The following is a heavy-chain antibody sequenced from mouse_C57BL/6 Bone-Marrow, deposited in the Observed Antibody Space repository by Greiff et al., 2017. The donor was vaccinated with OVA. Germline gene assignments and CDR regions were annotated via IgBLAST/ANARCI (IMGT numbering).Heavy chain of an antibody. CDR2: IYPRSGYT. D-gene: IGHD1-1*01. V-gene: IGHV1-81*01. CDR3: AREDGSSCAWCAY. Sequence: VQLQQSGAELARPGASVKLSCKASGYTFTSYGISWVKQRTGQGLEWIGEIYPRSGYTYYHEKFKGKATLTADKASSPAYMELRSLTSEDSAVYFCAREDGSSCAWCAYWGQGTRVTVSA. CDR1: GYTFTSYG. J-gene: IGHJ3*01.